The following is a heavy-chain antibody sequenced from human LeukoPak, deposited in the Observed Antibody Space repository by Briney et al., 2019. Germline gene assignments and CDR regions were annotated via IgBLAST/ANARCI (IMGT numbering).Heavy chain of an antibody. CDR2: ITSSSSYK. Sequence: PGGSLRLSCTASGFTFNGYNMNWVRQAPGKGLEWVSSITSSSSYKYYADSVRGRFTISRDNSKNTVYLQMNSLRAEDTAVYYCAKGGSYRSQPYFDYWGQGTPVTVSS. CDR3: AKGGSYRSQPYFDY. D-gene: IGHD3-16*02. J-gene: IGHJ4*02. V-gene: IGHV3-21*04. CDR1: GFTFNGYN.